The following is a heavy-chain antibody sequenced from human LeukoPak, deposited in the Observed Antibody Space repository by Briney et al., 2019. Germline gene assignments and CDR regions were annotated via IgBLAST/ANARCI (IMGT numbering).Heavy chain of an antibody. CDR1: GFTFSTYW. V-gene: IGHV3-74*01. Sequence: GGSLRLSCAASGFTFSTYWMHWVRQAPGKGLVWVSRINSDGSRTSYADSVKGRFTISRDNAKSTLYLQMNSLRAEDTAVYYCARDSGGFGEFNNYWGQGTLVTVSS. J-gene: IGHJ4*02. D-gene: IGHD3-10*01. CDR3: ARDSGGFGEFNNY. CDR2: INSDGSRT.